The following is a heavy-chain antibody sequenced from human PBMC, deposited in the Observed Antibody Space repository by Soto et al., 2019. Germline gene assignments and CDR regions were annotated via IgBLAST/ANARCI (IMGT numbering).Heavy chain of an antibody. V-gene: IGHV2-5*01. Sequence: QITLKEAGPTLVKPTQTLTLTCTFSGFSLSTTGEGVFWIRQPPGKAPEWLALVHWNDDKRYSPTLRPRITIRKENTKNQVVRTLTSMVPLDTDTYYCRHIRLRDTIPDYHDLDVQGQGNTVVVAS. D-gene: IGHD3-10*01. CDR2: VHWNDDK. CDR3: RHIRLRDTIPDYHDLDV. CDR1: GFSLSTTGEG. J-gene: IGHJ6*02.